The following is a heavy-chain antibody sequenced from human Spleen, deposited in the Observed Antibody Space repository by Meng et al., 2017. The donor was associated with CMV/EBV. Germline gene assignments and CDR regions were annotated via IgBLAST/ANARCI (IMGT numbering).Heavy chain of an antibody. J-gene: IGHJ4*02. D-gene: IGHD3-10*01. CDR3: ARYYYGSATYSAFDY. V-gene: IGHV4-59*01. CDR1: GGSISSYY. CDR2: IYYSGST. Sequence: SETLSLTCTVSGGSISSYYWSWIRQPPGKGLEWIGNIYYSGSTNYDPSLKSRVAISVDTSKNQFSLKLSSVTAADTAVYYCARYYYGSATYSAFDYWGQGTLVTVSS.